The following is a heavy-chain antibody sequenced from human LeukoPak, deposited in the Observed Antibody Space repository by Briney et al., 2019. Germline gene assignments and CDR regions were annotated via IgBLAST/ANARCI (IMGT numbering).Heavy chain of an antibody. V-gene: IGHV4-61*02. CDR2: IYTSGRT. CDR1: GGSISSGSYY. Sequence: PSETLSLTCTVSGGSISSGSYYWSWIRQPAGKGLEWIGRIYTSGRTNYNPSLKSRVTISVDTSKNQFSLKLSSVTAADTAVYYCASWGGYCTNGVCLYYFDYWGQGTLVTVSS. J-gene: IGHJ4*02. D-gene: IGHD2-8*01. CDR3: ASWGGYCTNGVCLYYFDY.